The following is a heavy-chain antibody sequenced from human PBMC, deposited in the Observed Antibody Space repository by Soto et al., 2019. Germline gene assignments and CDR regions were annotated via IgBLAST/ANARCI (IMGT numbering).Heavy chain of an antibody. CDR1: GFTFSNYN. J-gene: IGHJ3*02. CDR3: ARGDYYDTSGPFSDAFDI. V-gene: IGHV3-21*01. Sequence: GGSLRLSCAASGFTFSNYNMNWVRQAPGKGLEWVSSISRSSSYIYYADSVKGRFTISRDNAKNSLYLQMNSLRAEDTAIYYCARGDYYDTSGPFSDAFDIWGRGTMVT. D-gene: IGHD3-22*01. CDR2: ISRSSSYI.